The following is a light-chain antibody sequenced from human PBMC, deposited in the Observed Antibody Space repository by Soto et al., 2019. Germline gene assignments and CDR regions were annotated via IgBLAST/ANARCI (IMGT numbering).Light chain of an antibody. CDR3: QQYGSSPIA. CDR1: HSISGSS. Sequence: EIVLMQSPGTLSLSPGERATLSCRASHSISGSSLAWYQQKPGQAPRVLIYDASRRATGIPDRFSGSGSGADFTLSISRLDPEDFAVYFCQQYGSSPIAFGQGTRLDMK. CDR2: DAS. J-gene: IGKJ5*01. V-gene: IGKV3-20*01.